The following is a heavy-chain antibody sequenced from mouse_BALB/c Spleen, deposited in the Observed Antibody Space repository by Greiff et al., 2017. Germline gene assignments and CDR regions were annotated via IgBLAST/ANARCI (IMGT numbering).Heavy chain of an antibody. V-gene: IGHV5-9-4*01. D-gene: IGHD2-4*01. CDR2: ISSGGSYT. Sequence: EVHLVESGGGLVKPGGSLKLSCAASGFTFSSYAMSWVRQSPEKRLEWVAEISSGGSYTYYPDTVTGRFTISRDNAKNTLYLEMSSLRSEDTAMYYCARVYYDYEGYAMDYWGQGTSVTVSS. CDR3: ARVYYDYEGYAMDY. J-gene: IGHJ4*01. CDR1: GFTFSSYA.